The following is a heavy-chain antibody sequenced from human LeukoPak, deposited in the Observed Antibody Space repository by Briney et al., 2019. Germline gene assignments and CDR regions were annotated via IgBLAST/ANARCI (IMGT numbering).Heavy chain of an antibody. V-gene: IGHV4-39*01. Sequence: SETLSLTCTVSGGSISSNSYYWSWIRQPPGKGLEWIGEINHSGSTNYNPSLKSRVTISVDTSKNQFSLRLTSVTAADTAVYYCARQTGSGLFILPGGQGTLVTVSS. CDR1: GGSISSNSYY. CDR2: INHSGST. D-gene: IGHD3/OR15-3a*01. J-gene: IGHJ4*02. CDR3: ARQTGSGLFILP.